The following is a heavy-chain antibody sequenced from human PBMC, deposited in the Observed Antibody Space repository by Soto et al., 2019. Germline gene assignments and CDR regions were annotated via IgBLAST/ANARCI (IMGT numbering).Heavy chain of an antibody. D-gene: IGHD2-8*02. Sequence: HEHLVQSGAEVKRPGASLKVSCKASGYSFTGYYIHWVRQAPGQGLEWMGWINPDSGATNYAQNFQGRVTLTSDTSISTASMDLTSLTSDDTAVYYCARGDYGTGGYPFPYFDYWGQGTLDIVSS. CDR1: GYSFTGYY. CDR2: INPDSGAT. V-gene: IGHV1-2*02. J-gene: IGHJ4*02. CDR3: ARGDYGTGGYPFPYFDY.